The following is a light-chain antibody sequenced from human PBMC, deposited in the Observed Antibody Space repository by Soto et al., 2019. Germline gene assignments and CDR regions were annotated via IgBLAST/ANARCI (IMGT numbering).Light chain of an antibody. V-gene: IGLV2-14*01. CDR1: SGDVGGYNA. Sequence: ALTQPASVSGSPGQSITISCTGTSGDVGGYNAVAWYQQHPGKAPKLIIFEVSNRPSGSSDRFSGSKSGNTASLTISGLQAEDEADYYCTSFRGSSHLDVFGTGTKVTVL. J-gene: IGLJ1*01. CDR2: EVS. CDR3: TSFRGSSHLDV.